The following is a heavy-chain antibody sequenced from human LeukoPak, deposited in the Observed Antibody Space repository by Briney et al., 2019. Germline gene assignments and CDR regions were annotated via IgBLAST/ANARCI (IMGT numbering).Heavy chain of an antibody. CDR1: GGSISSSRHY. D-gene: IGHD5-18*01. CDR2: VFYSGST. J-gene: IGHJ5*02. Sequence: SETLSLTCLVSGGSISSSRHYWGWLRQPPGKGLEWIGSVFYSGSTYYNPSLKSRVSISVDTSKNQFSLKLRSVTAADTAVYYCARLPLGLPGYTYGHGWFDPWGQGTLVTVSS. CDR3: ARLPLGLPGYTYGHGWFDP. V-gene: IGHV4-39*01.